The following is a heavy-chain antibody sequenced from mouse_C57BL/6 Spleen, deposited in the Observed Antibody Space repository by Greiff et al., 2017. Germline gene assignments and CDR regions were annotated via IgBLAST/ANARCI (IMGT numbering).Heavy chain of an antibody. V-gene: IGHV1-55*01. CDR2: IDPGGGST. CDR1: GYNFTGYW. Sequence: QVQLQQPGAELVKPGASVKMSCKASGYNFTGYWIHWVKQRPGQGLEWIGDIDPGGGSTKYHEKFKGKATLTVDTSSSTAYMQLSSLTSEDSAVYYCARTGTSAYWGQGTTLTVSA. CDR3: ARTGTSAY. J-gene: IGHJ2*01. D-gene: IGHD4-1*01.